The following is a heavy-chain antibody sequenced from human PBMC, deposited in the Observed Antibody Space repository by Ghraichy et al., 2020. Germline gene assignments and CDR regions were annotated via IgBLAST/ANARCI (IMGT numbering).Heavy chain of an antibody. D-gene: IGHD5-24*01. J-gene: IGHJ4*02. V-gene: IGHV3-15*01. CDR1: GFTFSNDW. Sequence: GGSLRLSCAVSGFTFSNDWMTWVRQAPGKGLEWVGRIKRRIDGATTDYAAPVKDRFTITREDSTNTLYLQLDSLKTEDTAMYFCTTDLVDAFTTSLETYSFDSWGQRALVTLSS. CDR2: IKRRIDGATT. CDR3: TTDLVDAFTTSLETYSFDS.